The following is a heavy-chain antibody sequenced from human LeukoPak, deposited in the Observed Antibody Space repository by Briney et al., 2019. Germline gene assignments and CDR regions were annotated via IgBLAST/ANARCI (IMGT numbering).Heavy chain of an antibody. CDR1: GFTSSSYA. CDR3: AKCRSSCYGNGFDI. V-gene: IGHV3-23*01. CDR2: ISGSGGGT. Sequence: GGSLRLSCAASGFTSSSYAMSWVRQAPGKGLEWVSGISGSGGGTYYADSVKGRFTISRDNSKNTQYLQMNSLRAEDTAIYYCAKCRSSCYGNGFDIWGQGTMVTVS. J-gene: IGHJ3*02. D-gene: IGHD2-2*01.